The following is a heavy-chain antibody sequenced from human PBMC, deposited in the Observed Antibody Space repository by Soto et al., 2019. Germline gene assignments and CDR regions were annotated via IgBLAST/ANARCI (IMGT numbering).Heavy chain of an antibody. CDR3: ARDKDRQQLGGNYYYGIDV. CDR2: IIPIFSTP. V-gene: IGHV1-69*12. CDR1: GGTFGNSA. Sequence: QVQLVQSGVEVKKPGSSVMVSCKASGGTFGNSAISWVRQAHGQGLEWMGGIIPIFSTPDYAQKFQGRITITADDSTTTASMELTSLKSEATAVYYCARDKDRQQLGGNYYYGIDVWGQGPTVTVSS. J-gene: IGHJ6*02. D-gene: IGHD2-15*01.